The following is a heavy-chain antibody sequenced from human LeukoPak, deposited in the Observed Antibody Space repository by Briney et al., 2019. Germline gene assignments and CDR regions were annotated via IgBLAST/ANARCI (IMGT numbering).Heavy chain of an antibody. CDR2: IYSGGST. Sequence: GGSLRLSCAASGFTFSSNYMSWVRQAPGKGLEWVSVIYSGGSTYYTASVTGRFTISRDNSKNTLYLRLNSLRAEDTAVYYYARDPGLPYPFDYWGQGTLVTVSS. D-gene: IGHD2-2*01. CDR1: GFTFSSNY. CDR3: ARDPGLPYPFDY. J-gene: IGHJ4*02. V-gene: IGHV3-53*01.